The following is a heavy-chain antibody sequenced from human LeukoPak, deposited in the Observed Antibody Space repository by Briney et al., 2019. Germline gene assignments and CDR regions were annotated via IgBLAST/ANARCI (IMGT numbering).Heavy chain of an antibody. CDR3: TTDRYCSGGSCRYYFDY. CDR1: GFTFSSYA. J-gene: IGHJ4*02. D-gene: IGHD2-15*01. Sequence: GGSPRLSCAASGFTFSSYAMSWVRQAPGKGLEWVGRIKSKTDGGTTDYAAPVKGRFTISRDDSKNTLYLQMNSLKTEDTAVYYCTTDRYCSGGSCRYYFDYWGQGTLVTVSS. V-gene: IGHV3-15*01. CDR2: IKSKTDGGTT.